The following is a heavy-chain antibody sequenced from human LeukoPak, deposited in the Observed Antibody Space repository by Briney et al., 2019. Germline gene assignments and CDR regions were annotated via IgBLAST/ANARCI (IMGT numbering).Heavy chain of an antibody. D-gene: IGHD2-15*01. V-gene: IGHV3-23*01. CDR2: ISGSGGST. CDR3: AKVLGIQPWVAASFDY. Sequence: GGSLRLSCAASGFTFSSCAMTWVRQAPGKGLEWVSTISGSGGSTDYADSVKGRFTISRDNSKNTLYLQMNSLRAEDTAVYHCAKVLGIQPWVAASFDYWGQGTLVTVSS. J-gene: IGHJ4*02. CDR1: GFTFSSCA.